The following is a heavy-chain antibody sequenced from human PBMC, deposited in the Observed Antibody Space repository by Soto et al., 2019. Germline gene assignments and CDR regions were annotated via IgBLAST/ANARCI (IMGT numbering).Heavy chain of an antibody. Sequence: EVQLVESGGGLVQPGGSLRLSCAASGFTFSSYEMNWVRQAPGEGLEWVSYISSSGSTIYYADSVKGRFTISRDNAKNSLYLQMNGLRAEDTAVYYCARVRIVVVTTYPGDYYGMDVWGQGTTVTVSS. CDR3: ARVRIVVVTTYPGDYYGMDV. D-gene: IGHD2-21*02. CDR1: GFTFSSYE. V-gene: IGHV3-48*03. CDR2: ISSSGSTI. J-gene: IGHJ6*02.